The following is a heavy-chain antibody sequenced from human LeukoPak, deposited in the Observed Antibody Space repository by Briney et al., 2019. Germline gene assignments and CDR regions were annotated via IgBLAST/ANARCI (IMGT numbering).Heavy chain of an antibody. CDR1: GFTFDDYA. CDR2: ISWNSGSI. J-gene: IGHJ5*02. V-gene: IGHV3-9*01. D-gene: IGHD6-13*01. Sequence: GGSLRLSCAASGFTFDDYAMPWVRQAPGKGLEWVSGISWNSGSIGYADSVKGRFTISRDNAKNSLYLRAEDTALYYCAKGYSSSWYPNWFDPWGQGTLVTVSS. CDR3: AKGYSSSWYPNWFDP.